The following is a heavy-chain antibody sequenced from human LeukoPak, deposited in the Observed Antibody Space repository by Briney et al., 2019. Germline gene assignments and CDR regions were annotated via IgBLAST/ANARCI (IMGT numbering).Heavy chain of an antibody. J-gene: IGHJ4*03. CDR2: IYTSEST. CDR1: GGSISSSNYY. D-gene: IGHD3-10*01. Sequence: SETLSLTCSVSGGSISSSNYYWSWIRQPAGKGLEWIGRIYTSESTNYNPSLKSRVTISVDTSRNQFSLKLSSVTAADTAVYYCARGLWFGDENPPYFDYWGQGTMVTVSS. V-gene: IGHV4-61*02. CDR3: ARGLWFGDENPPYFDY.